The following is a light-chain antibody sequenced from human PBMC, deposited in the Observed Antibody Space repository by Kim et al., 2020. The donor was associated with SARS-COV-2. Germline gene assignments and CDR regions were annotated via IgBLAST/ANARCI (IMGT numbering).Light chain of an antibody. CDR2: RDN. CDR3: SAWDISLNAWV. V-gene: IGLV10-54*01. CDR1: SNSVGNQG. Sequence: QTATLTGTGNSNSVGNQGAAWLQQHQGHPPKLLSSRDNDRPSGSSESLSASRSGNTASLTISGLQPEDEADYYCSAWDISLNAWVFGGGTKLTVL. J-gene: IGLJ3*02.